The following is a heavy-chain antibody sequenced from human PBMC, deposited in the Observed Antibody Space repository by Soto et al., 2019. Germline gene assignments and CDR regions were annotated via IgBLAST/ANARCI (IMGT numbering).Heavy chain of an antibody. Sequence: GGSLRLSCAASGFTFSSYGMHWVRQAPGKGLEWVSVISYDGSNTYYADSVKGRFTISRDNSKNTLYLQMNSLRAEDTAVYYSAKDMWNSGYDSYFEYWGQGTLVTVSS. V-gene: IGHV3-30*18. CDR2: ISYDGSNT. D-gene: IGHD5-12*01. J-gene: IGHJ4*02. CDR1: GFTFSSYG. CDR3: AKDMWNSGYDSYFEY.